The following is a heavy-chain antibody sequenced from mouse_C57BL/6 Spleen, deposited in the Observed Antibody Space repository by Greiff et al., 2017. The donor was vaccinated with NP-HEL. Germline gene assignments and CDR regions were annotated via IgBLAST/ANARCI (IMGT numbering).Heavy chain of an antibody. V-gene: IGHV1-15*01. CDR2: IDPETGGT. Sequence: VKLMDSGAELVRPGASVTLSCKASGYTFTDYEMHWVKQTPVHGLEWIGAIDPETGGTAYNQKFKGKAILTADKSSSTAYMELRSLTSEDSAVYYCTRRIRRSLGGYAMDYWGQGTSVTVSS. D-gene: IGHD6-1*01. J-gene: IGHJ4*01. CDR1: GYTFTDYE. CDR3: TRRIRRSLGGYAMDY.